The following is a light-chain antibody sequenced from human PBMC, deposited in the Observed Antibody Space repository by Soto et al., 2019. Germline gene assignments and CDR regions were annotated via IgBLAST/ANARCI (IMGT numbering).Light chain of an antibody. J-gene: IGKJ2*02. CDR3: QQYNSWWT. V-gene: IGKV1-5*03. Sequence: DIQMTQSPSTLSASVGDRVTITCRASQSISSWLAWYQQKPGKAPKLLIYKASSLESGVPSRFSGSGSGTELTLTISRLQPDDFATYYCQQYNSWWTFGQGTKLEIK. CDR1: QSISSW. CDR2: KAS.